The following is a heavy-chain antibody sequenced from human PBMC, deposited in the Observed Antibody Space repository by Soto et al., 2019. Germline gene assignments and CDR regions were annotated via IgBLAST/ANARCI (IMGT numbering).Heavy chain of an antibody. Sequence: SETLSLTCAVSGGSISSSNWWSWVRQPPGKGLEWIGEIYHSGSTNYNPSLKSRVTISVDKSKNQFSLKVNSMTAADTAVYYCARYRREAVAGYTLDNWGQGILVTVSS. CDR3: ARYRREAVAGYTLDN. CDR1: GGSISSSNW. D-gene: IGHD6-13*01. J-gene: IGHJ4*02. CDR2: IYHSGST. V-gene: IGHV4-4*02.